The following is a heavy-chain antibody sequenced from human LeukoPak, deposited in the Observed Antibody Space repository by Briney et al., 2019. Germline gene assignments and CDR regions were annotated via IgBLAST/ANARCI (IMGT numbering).Heavy chain of an antibody. CDR3: AKGGLHYHDSNPIDY. Sequence: GGSLRLSCAVSGFSFSNYGIHSVRQAPGKWMELVAAISYDGNNKNYADSVKGRFTISRDNSKNTLYLHMNSLRAEDKAVYYCAKGGLHYHDSNPIDYWGQGTLVTVSS. CDR2: ISYDGNNK. J-gene: IGHJ4*02. V-gene: IGHV3-30*18. D-gene: IGHD3-22*01. CDR1: GFSFSNYG.